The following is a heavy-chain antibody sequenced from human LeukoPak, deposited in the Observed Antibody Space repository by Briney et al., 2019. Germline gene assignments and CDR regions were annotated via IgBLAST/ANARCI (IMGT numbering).Heavy chain of an antibody. D-gene: IGHD5-18*01. CDR3: ARADPRTPIIQLWSPGWFDP. CDR1: GGSISSSSYY. Sequence: PSETLSLTCTVSGGSISSSSYYWGWIRQPPGKGLEWIGSIYYSGSTYYNPSLKSRVTISVDTSKNQFSLKLSSVTAADTAVYYCARADPRTPIIQLWSPGWFDPWGQGTLVTVSS. V-gene: IGHV4-39*01. J-gene: IGHJ5*02. CDR2: IYYSGST.